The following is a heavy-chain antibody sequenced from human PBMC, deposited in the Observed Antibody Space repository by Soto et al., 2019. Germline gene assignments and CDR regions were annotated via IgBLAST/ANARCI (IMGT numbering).Heavy chain of an antibody. J-gene: IGHJ4*02. CDR3: AREARHYYDSSGYPYFDY. Sequence: SETLSLTCAVSGGSISSSNWWSWVRQPPGKGLEWIGEIYHSGSTNYNPSLKSRVTISVDKSKNQFSLKLSSVTAADTAVYYCAREARHYYDSSGYPYFDYWGQGTLVTVSS. D-gene: IGHD3-22*01. V-gene: IGHV4-4*02. CDR2: IYHSGST. CDR1: GGSISSSNW.